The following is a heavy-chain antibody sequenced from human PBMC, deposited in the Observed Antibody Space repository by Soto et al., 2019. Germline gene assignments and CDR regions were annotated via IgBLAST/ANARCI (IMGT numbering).Heavy chain of an antibody. V-gene: IGHV1-69*01. J-gene: IGHJ5*02. CDR1: GGTFSSYA. CDR2: IIPIFGTA. Sequence: QVQLVQSGAEVKKPGSSVKVSCKASGGTFSSYAISWVRQAPGQGLEWMGGIIPIFGTANYAQKFQGRVTITADESTSTAYMDLSSLRSEDTAVYYCAAAALVLSGSVDWFDPWGQGTLVTVSS. CDR3: AAAALVLSGSVDWFDP. D-gene: IGHD2-15*01.